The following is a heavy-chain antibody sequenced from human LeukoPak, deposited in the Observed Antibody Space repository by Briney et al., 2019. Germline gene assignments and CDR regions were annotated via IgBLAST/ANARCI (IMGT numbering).Heavy chain of an antibody. CDR3: ARLQPPLLGYYFDNRGYLGAFDI. V-gene: IGHV5-51*01. D-gene: IGHD3-22*01. CDR2: IYPGDSDI. CDR1: GYSFTTYW. J-gene: IGHJ3*02. Sequence: RGESLKISCKGSGYSFTTYWIAWVRQMPGKGLEWMGIIYPGDSDIRYSPSFQGQVTISADKSISTAYLQWSGLKASDTAMFYRARLQPPLLGYYFDNRGYLGAFDIWGQGTMVTVSS.